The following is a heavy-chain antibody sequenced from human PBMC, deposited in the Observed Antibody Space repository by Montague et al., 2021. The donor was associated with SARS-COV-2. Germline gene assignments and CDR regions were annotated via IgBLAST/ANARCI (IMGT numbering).Heavy chain of an antibody. V-gene: IGHV4-59*01. Sequence: SETLSLTCTVYGGSISSYYWSWIRQPPGRGLQWIGYIFYSGNTYYNPSLQSRVTISVDTSKKHFTLRLSSVTAADTAVYYCANFRRTYLLCGTLYAGMDVWGQGTTVTVSS. CDR1: GGSISSYY. CDR2: IFYSGNT. D-gene: IGHD2-2*01. CDR3: ANFRRTYLLCGTLYAGMDV. J-gene: IGHJ6*02.